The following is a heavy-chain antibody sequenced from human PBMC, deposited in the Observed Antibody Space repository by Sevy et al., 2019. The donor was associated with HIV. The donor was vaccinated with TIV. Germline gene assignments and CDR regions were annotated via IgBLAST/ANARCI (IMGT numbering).Heavy chain of an antibody. V-gene: IGHV3-7*01. Sequence: GGSLRLSCAASGFTFSSYWMSWVRQAPGKGLEWVANIKQDGSEKYYVDSVKGRFTISRDNAKNSLYLQMNSLRAEDKAVYYCAGDLWSGRVRGGGGMDVWGQGTTVTVSS. CDR1: GFTFSSYW. D-gene: IGHD3-10*01. CDR3: AGDLWSGRVRGGGGMDV. J-gene: IGHJ6*02. CDR2: IKQDGSEK.